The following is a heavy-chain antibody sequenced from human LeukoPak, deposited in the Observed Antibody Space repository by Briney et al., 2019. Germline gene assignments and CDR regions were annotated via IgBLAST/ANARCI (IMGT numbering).Heavy chain of an antibody. CDR2: INSDGTTI. CDR3: ARVTTYGPYHDY. Sequence: PGGSLRLSCAASGFTFSNYWIHWVGQAPGKGLVWVSRINSDGTTIAYADSVKGRFTISRDNARNTLSLQMNSLRDEDTAVYYCARVTTYGPYHDYWGQGTLVTVSS. CDR1: GFTFSNYW. D-gene: IGHD3-10*01. J-gene: IGHJ4*02. V-gene: IGHV3-74*01.